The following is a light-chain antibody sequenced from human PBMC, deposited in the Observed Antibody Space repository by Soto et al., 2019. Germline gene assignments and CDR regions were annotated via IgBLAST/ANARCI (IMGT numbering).Light chain of an antibody. Sequence: EIVLTQSPGTLSLSPGERATLSCRAIQSVNSNFLAWYQQKPGQAPRLLISGASNRATGIPDRFSGSGSGTDFTLTISRLEPEHFAVYYCQQYGNSPRTFGQGTKVDIK. V-gene: IGKV3-20*01. J-gene: IGKJ1*01. CDR1: QSVNSNF. CDR2: GAS. CDR3: QQYGNSPRT.